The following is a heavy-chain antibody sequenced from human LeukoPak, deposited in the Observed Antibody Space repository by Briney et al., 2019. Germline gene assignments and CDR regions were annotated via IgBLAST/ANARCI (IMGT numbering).Heavy chain of an antibody. D-gene: IGHD2-2*01. CDR3: ARYCSSTSCYDY. J-gene: IGHJ4*02. Sequence: GGSLRLSCAASGFTFSDYYMSRIRQAPGKGLEWVSYISSSSSYTNYADSVKGRFTISRDNAKNSLYLQMNSLRAEDTAVYYCARYCSSTSCYDYWGQGTLVTVSS. CDR1: GFTFSDYY. V-gene: IGHV3-11*03. CDR2: ISSSSSYT.